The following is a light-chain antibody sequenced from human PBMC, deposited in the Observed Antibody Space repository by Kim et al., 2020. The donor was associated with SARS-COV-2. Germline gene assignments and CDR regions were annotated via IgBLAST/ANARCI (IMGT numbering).Light chain of an antibody. CDR3: QQYNSYPST. CDR1: QSISSW. J-gene: IGKJ5*01. CDR2: DAS. V-gene: IGKV1-5*01. Sequence: DIQMTQSPSTLSASVGDRVTITCRASQSISSWLAWYQQKPGKAPKLLIYDASSLESGVPSRFSGSGSGTEFTLTISSLQPDDFATYYCQQYNSYPSTFGQGTRREIK.